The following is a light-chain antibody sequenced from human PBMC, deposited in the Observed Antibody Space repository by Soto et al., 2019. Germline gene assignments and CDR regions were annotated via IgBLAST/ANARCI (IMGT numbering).Light chain of an antibody. CDR1: QSLLHSNGYNY. J-gene: IGKJ2*01. V-gene: IGKV2-28*01. CDR2: LGS. CDR3: MQATQFPYT. Sequence: DVVMTQSPLSLPVTPGEPASISCRSSQSLLHSNGYNYLDWYLQKSGQSPQVLIYLGSNRASGVPGKFSGSGSGTDFTLKISRVEAEDVGVYYCMQATQFPYTFGQGTKVDIK.